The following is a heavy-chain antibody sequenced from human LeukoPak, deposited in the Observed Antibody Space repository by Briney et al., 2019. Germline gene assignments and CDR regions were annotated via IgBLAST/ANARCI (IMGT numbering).Heavy chain of an antibody. CDR2: INQDGSEK. Sequence: GGSLRLSCPASGFTFSNYWMSWVRQAPGKGLEWVANINQDGSEKYYVDSVRGRFTISRDNAENSLYLQMNSLRAEDTAVYYCARTWMYSNYFRGQGTLVTVSS. J-gene: IGHJ4*02. CDR3: ARTWMYSNYF. V-gene: IGHV3-7*03. D-gene: IGHD4-11*01. CDR1: GFTFSNYW.